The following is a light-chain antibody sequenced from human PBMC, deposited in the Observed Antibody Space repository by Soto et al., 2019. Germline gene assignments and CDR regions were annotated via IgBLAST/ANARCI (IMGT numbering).Light chain of an antibody. CDR1: GSDIGAYNY. Sequence: QSALTQPASVSGSPGQSITISCTGSGSDIGAYNYVSWYQQHPGKAPKLLIHGVTRRPSGFSSRFSASKSAYTASLTISGLQAEDEATYFCSSFTTSYFYVFGPGTKVTVL. V-gene: IGLV2-14*01. J-gene: IGLJ1*01. CDR2: GVT. CDR3: SSFTTSYFYV.